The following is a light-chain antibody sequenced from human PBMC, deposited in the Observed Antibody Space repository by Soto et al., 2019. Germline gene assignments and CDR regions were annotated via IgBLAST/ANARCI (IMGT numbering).Light chain of an antibody. Sequence: DIQMTQSPSSLSASVGDRVTITCRASQSISTCLAWYQQKPGKAPKLLIYTASNLERGVPSRFSGSRSGTEFTLTISSLQPDDFATYYCLQHKSYPRTFGQGTKVEIK. J-gene: IGKJ1*01. CDR3: LQHKSYPRT. CDR1: QSISTC. V-gene: IGKV1-5*03. CDR2: TAS.